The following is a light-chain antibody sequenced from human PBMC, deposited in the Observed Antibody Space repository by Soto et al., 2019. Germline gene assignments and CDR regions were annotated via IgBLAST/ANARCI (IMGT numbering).Light chain of an antibody. V-gene: IGKV1-5*01. Sequence: DIQMTPSPSSLSASVGDRVTLTCRASQRISTWLAWYQQKPGKAPKLLIYAASSLQSGVPSRFSGSGSGTEFTLTISSLQPDDFATYYCQHYNSYSEAFGQGTKVDIK. CDR2: AAS. CDR3: QHYNSYSEA. CDR1: QRISTW. J-gene: IGKJ1*01.